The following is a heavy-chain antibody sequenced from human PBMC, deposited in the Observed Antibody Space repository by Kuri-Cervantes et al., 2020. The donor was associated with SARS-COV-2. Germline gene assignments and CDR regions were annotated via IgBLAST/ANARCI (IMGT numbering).Heavy chain of an antibody. CDR1: GFTFFTYA. CDR3: ARDPGECCRGPPEVDY. Sequence: GESLKISCAASGFTFFTYAMSWVRQAPGKGLEWVSGISGSGDRSYHAASVRARFTISRDNSENTLYLQMNSLRAEDTAVYYCARDPGECCRGPPEVDYWGQGTLVTVSS. CDR2: ISGSGDRS. D-gene: IGHD2-15*01. J-gene: IGHJ4*02. V-gene: IGHV3-23*01.